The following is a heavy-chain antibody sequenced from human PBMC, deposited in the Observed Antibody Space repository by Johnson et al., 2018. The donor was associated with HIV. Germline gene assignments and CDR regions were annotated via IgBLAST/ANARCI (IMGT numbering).Heavy chain of an antibody. CDR3: ARPIARGASDI. CDR1: GITFSNYW. CDR2: IKEDGSEK. J-gene: IGHJ3*02. Sequence: VQLVESGGGLVQPGGSLRLSCVASGITFSNYWMSWVRQAPGKGLQWVATIKEDGSEKYYVDSVRGRFTISRDNAKNSLYLQMNSLRVEDTAVYYCARPIARGASDIWGQGTMVTVSS. V-gene: IGHV3-7*05. D-gene: IGHD3-10*01.